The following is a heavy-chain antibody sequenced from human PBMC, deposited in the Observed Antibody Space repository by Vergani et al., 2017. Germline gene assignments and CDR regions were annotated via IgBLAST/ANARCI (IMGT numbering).Heavy chain of an antibody. D-gene: IGHD3-10*01. V-gene: IGHV3-48*03. J-gene: IGHJ3*02. CDR1: GFTFSSYE. Sequence: EVQLVESGGGLVQPGGSLRLSCAASGFTFSSYEMNWVRQAPGKGLEWVSYISSSGSTIYYADSVKGRFTISRDNAKNSLYLQMNSLRAEDTAVCYCARDLTYYGSGINDAFDIWGQGTMVTVSS. CDR2: ISSSGSTI. CDR3: ARDLTYYGSGINDAFDI.